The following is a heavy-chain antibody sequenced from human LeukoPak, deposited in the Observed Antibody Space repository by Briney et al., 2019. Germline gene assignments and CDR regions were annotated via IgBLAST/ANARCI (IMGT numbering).Heavy chain of an antibody. CDR3: ARGQKYSYGYTVTELGSGYFDY. CDR1: GYTFTGYY. J-gene: IGHJ4*02. CDR2: INPNSGGT. Sequence: ASVKVSCKASGYTFTGYYMHWVRQAPGQGLEWMGWINPNSGGTNYAQKFQGRVTMTRDTSISTAYMELSRLRSDDTAVYFCARGQKYSYGYTVTELGSGYFDYWGQGTLVTVSS. D-gene: IGHD5-18*01. V-gene: IGHV1-2*02.